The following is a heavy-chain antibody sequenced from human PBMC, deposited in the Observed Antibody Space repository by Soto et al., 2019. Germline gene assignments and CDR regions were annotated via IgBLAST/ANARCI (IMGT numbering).Heavy chain of an antibody. CDR2: IYYSGST. V-gene: IGHV4-30-4*01. Sequence: PSETLSLTCTVSGGSISSGEYYWSWIRQPPGKGLEWIGYIYYSGSTYYNTSLKSRVTISVDTSKNQFSLKLSSVTAADTAVYYCAMSEWEPYPIFDYWGQGTLVTVSS. D-gene: IGHD1-26*01. CDR1: GGSISSGEYY. J-gene: IGHJ4*02. CDR3: AMSEWEPYPIFDY.